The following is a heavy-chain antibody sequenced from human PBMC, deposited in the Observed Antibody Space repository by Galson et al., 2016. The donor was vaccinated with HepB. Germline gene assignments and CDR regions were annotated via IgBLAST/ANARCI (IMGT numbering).Heavy chain of an antibody. CDR1: GFTLSSYW. CDR2: INRDGSSA. Sequence: SLRLSCAASGFTLSSYWMHWVRQTPGKGLVWVSRINRDGSSANYADSVKVRFTISRDNAKNTLFLQINSLRAEDTAVYYCSRGEGRYTDYWGQGTLVTVSS. CDR3: SRGEGRYTDY. D-gene: IGHD1-26*01. J-gene: IGHJ4*02. V-gene: IGHV3-74*01.